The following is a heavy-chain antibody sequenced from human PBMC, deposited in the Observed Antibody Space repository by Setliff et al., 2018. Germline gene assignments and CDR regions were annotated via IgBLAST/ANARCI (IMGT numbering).Heavy chain of an antibody. CDR3: ARDWALIRYFDLTLDV. Sequence: GASVKVSCKASGYTFTSYGISWVRQAPGQGLEWMGWINPNSGGRVTLTTDDSTSTAYMELSSLRSEDTAIYYCARDWALIRYFDLTLDVWGQGTTVTVSS. J-gene: IGHJ6*02. CDR1: GYTFTSYG. V-gene: IGHV1-18*01. CDR2: INPNSG. D-gene: IGHD3-9*01.